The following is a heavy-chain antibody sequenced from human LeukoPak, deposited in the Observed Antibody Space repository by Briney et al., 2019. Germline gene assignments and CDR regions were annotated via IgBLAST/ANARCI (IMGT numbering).Heavy chain of an antibody. CDR3: ARIANYDFWSGHPDY. D-gene: IGHD3-3*01. V-gene: IGHV3-21*01. CDR1: GFTFSNYS. J-gene: IGHJ4*01. Sequence: GGSLRLSCAASGFTFSNYSMNWVRQAPGKGLEWVSSISRRSSYVYYADSVKGRFTISRDNAKNSLYLQMNSLRAEDTAVYYCARIANYDFWSGHPDYWGHGTLVTVSS. CDR2: ISRRSSYV.